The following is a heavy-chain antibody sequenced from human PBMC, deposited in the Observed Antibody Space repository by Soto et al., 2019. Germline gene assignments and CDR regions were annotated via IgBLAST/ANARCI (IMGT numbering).Heavy chain of an antibody. CDR1: GFTFSNTW. CDR2: SVSKNDGGTT. V-gene: IGHV3-15*04. CDR3: TTDYGWAFDI. J-gene: IGHJ3*02. D-gene: IGHD4-17*01. Sequence: EVQLVASGGGLVKPGESLRLSCAGAGFTFSNTWMSWVRQVPGKGLEWVGRSVSKNDGGTTDYPAAMKGRITISRDDSKNTLYLQLNSLRGEDTAVYYCTTDYGWAFDIWGRGTMVTVSS.